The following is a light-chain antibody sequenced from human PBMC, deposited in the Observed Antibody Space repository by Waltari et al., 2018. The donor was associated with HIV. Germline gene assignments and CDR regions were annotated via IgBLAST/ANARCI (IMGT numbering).Light chain of an antibody. Sequence: QSALTQPPSASGSPGQSVTISCTGTSSDVGRYDYVSWSQQPPGKAPKLLIYEVNKRPSGVPDRFSGSKSGNTTSLTVSGLQAEDEAEYSCTSYAGINPVAFGGGTKLTVL. CDR3: TSYAGINPVA. J-gene: IGLJ2*01. V-gene: IGLV2-8*01. CDR2: EVN. CDR1: SSDVGRYDY.